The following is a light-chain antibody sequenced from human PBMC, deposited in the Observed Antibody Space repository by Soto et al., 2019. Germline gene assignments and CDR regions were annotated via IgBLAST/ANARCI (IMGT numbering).Light chain of an antibody. CDR2: EVS. V-gene: IGLV2-14*01. J-gene: IGLJ3*02. CDR3: SSYTSNSIWV. Sequence: QSALTQPASVSGSPGQSITISCTGTSSDVGGYNYVSWYQQYPGKAPKLMIYEVSNRPSGVSNRFSGSKSGNTASLTISGLQAEDEADYYCSSYTSNSIWVFGGGTKL. CDR1: SSDVGGYNY.